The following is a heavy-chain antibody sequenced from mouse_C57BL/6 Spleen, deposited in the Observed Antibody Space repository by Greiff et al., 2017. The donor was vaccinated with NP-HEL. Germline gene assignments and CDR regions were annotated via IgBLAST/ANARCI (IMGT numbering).Heavy chain of an antibody. CDR2: INPSNGGT. CDR3: ARCVTLSAPRYSAMYN. V-gene: IGHV1-53*01. J-gene: IGHJ4*01. CDR1: GYTFTSYW. D-gene: IGHD2-12*01. Sequence: QVQLQQPGTELVKPGASVKLSCKASGYTFTSYWMHWVKQRPGQGLEWIGNINPSNGGTNYNEKFKSKATLTVDKSSSTAYMQLSSLTSEDSAVSYCARCVTLSAPRYSAMYNRGQRTSQTLSS.